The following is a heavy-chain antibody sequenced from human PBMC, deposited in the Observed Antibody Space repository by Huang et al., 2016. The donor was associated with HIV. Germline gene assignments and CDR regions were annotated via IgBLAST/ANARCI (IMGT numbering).Heavy chain of an antibody. CDR1: GGTFSSLA. CDR2: IIPSFETA. J-gene: IGHJ4*01. D-gene: IGHD6-13*01. Sequence: QVHLVQPGAEVKKPGSSVKVSCKASGGTFSSLAISWVRQAPGQGLEWMGGIIPSFETANYAQKFQGRVTISADESTKTAYMELNSLRSEDTAVFYCAVWTRSSWFYDYWGQGTLVTVSS. V-gene: IGHV1-69*12. CDR3: AVWTRSSWFYDY.